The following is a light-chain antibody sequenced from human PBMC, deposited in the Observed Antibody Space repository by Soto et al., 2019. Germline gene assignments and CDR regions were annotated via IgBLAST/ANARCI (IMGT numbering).Light chain of an antibody. V-gene: IGLV3-21*02. J-gene: IGLJ2*01. CDR1: DIGTKS. CDR3: HLWDNTSDQPV. Sequence: SYELTQPPSVSVTPGRTARIPCGGNDIGTKSVHWYQQKQDQSPVLVVYDDSDRPSGIPERFSGSNSGNAATLTISRVEDGDEADYYCHLWDNTSDQPVFGGGTKVTVL. CDR2: DDS.